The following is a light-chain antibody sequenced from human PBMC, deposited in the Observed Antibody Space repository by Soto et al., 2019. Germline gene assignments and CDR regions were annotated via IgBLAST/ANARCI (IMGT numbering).Light chain of an antibody. Sequence: QSVLTQPPSASGTPGQRVTISCSGSSSDIGTNTVSWYQQVPGTAPKLLIYSNNQRPSGVPDRFSASKSGTSASLAISGLQSEDEAAYYCAAWDDSLNDRVFGPGTQVTV. CDR2: SNN. V-gene: IGLV1-44*01. J-gene: IGLJ1*01. CDR3: AAWDDSLNDRV. CDR1: SSDIGTNT.